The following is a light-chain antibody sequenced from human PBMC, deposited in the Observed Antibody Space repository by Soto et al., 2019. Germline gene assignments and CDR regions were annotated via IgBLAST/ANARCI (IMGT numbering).Light chain of an antibody. CDR1: QGIRNY. J-gene: IGKJ1*01. CDR2: GAS. Sequence: DIQLTQSPSSLSASVGDRVTITCRASQGIRNYLAWYQQKPGKVPKLLIYGASTLQSGVPSRFSGSGSGTDFTLTISSLQPEDVATYYCQKYYTDPQTFGPGTKVEIK. V-gene: IGKV1-27*01. CDR3: QKYYTDPQT.